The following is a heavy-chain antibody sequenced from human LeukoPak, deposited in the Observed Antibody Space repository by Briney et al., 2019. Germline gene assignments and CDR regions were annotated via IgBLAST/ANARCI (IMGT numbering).Heavy chain of an antibody. CDR3: ARQLGYCSDGSCYFDF. J-gene: IGHJ4*02. Sequence: GGSLRLSCAASGFTFSNSAMSWVRQSPGRGLEWLAAISESGGATYYANSVRGRFTISRDNSKNTLHLQMNSQRAEDTAVYHCARQLGYCSDGSCYFDFWGQGTLVTVSS. V-gene: IGHV3-23*01. CDR1: GFTFSNSA. CDR2: ISESGGAT. D-gene: IGHD2-15*01.